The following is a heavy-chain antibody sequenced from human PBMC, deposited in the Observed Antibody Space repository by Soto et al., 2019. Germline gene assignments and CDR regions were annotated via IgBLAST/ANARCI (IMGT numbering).Heavy chain of an antibody. CDR3: ARDSSAVPFFDC. V-gene: IGHV1-69*14. D-gene: IGHD2-2*01. Sequence: QVQLVQSGAEVKKSGSSVKVSCKASGDTFSNYAITWVRQAPGQGLEWMGGIIPIFGTTNYAQKFQGRVTITADKSTSTVYMELSSLRSEDTAVYYCARDSSAVPFFDCWGQGTLVTVSS. J-gene: IGHJ4*02. CDR2: IIPIFGTT. CDR1: GDTFSNYA.